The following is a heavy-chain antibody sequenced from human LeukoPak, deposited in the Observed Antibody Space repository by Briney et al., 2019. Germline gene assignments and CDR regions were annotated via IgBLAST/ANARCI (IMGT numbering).Heavy chain of an antibody. Sequence: ASVKVSCKASGYTFTGYYMHWVRQAPGQGLEWMGWINPNSGGTNYAQKFQGRVTMTRDTSISTAYMELSRLRSGDTAVYYCARGGYGSGSYYFDYWGQGTLVTVSS. V-gene: IGHV1-2*02. J-gene: IGHJ4*02. CDR2: INPNSGGT. CDR1: GYTFTGYY. CDR3: ARGGYGSGSYYFDY. D-gene: IGHD3-10*01.